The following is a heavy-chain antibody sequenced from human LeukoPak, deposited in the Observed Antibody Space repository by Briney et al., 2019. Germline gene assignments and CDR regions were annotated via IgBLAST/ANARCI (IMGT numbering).Heavy chain of an antibody. Sequence: SETLSLTCAVYGGSFSGYYWSWIRQPPGKGLEWIGEINHSGSTNYNPSLKSRVTISVDTSKNQFSLKLSSVTAADTAVYYCARGTSRILRSRIWYFDLWGRGTLVTVSS. CDR3: ARGTSRILRSRIWYFDL. J-gene: IGHJ2*01. CDR2: INHSGST. D-gene: IGHD2-15*01. CDR1: GGSFSGYY. V-gene: IGHV4-34*01.